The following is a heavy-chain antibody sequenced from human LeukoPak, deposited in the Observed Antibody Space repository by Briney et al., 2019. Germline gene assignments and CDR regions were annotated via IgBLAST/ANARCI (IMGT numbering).Heavy chain of an antibody. J-gene: IGHJ5*02. CDR3: AKGDGYNYDNWFDP. V-gene: IGHV3-23*01. Sequence: PGGSLTVSCAPSRLTFNNYALSWVRQAPGRGREWVSAISDSGCNTFYADSVKGRFTISRDKSQNKLNLQMNSLTAEDTAAYYCAKGDGYNYDNWFDPWAQGTLVTVSS. CDR1: RLTFNNYA. D-gene: IGHD5-24*01. CDR2: ISDSGCNT.